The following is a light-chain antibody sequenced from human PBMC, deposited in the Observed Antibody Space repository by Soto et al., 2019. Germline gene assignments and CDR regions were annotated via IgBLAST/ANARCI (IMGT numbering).Light chain of an antibody. Sequence: VLTQSPVTLSLSPGARATLLCRASQTVRNNYLAWYQQKNGQAPRLVIYDASSRATGIPDRFSGGGYGTDFNLTISRLEPEDFAVYYCQQFSSYPLTFGGGTKVDIK. CDR1: QTVRNNY. V-gene: IGKV3-20*01. CDR3: QQFSSYPLT. J-gene: IGKJ4*01. CDR2: DAS.